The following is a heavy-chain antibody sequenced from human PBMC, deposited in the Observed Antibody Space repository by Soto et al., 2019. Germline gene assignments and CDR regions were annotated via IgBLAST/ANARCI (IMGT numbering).Heavy chain of an antibody. V-gene: IGHV3-48*01. D-gene: IGHD3-9*01. J-gene: IGHJ6*02. CDR1: GFTFSSYG. CDR3: AKEGQYYDILTGYRSYYGMDV. CDR2: ISSNSYTI. Sequence: GGSLRLSCAASGFTFSSYGMNWVRQAPGKGLEWVSYISSNSYTIYYADSVKGRFTISRDNSKNTLYLQMNSLRAEDTAVYYCAKEGQYYDILTGYRSYYGMDVWGQGTTVTVSS.